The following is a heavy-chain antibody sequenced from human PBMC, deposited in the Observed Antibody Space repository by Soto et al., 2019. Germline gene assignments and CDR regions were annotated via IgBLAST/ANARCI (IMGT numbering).Heavy chain of an antibody. J-gene: IGHJ6*02. CDR1: GYPFTRYG. CDR3: AKNGQRPSYYYSMDV. V-gene: IGHV1-18*01. Sequence: QGQLVQSGAEVKKPGASVKVSCKASGYPFTRYGISWVRQAPGQGLAWMGWISGYNGDTNYAQKVQGTVTMTRDKSTSTAYMELRSLTSDDTARCYCAKNGQRPSYYYSMDVWGQGTTVSVAS. CDR2: ISGYNGDT. D-gene: IGHD2-8*01.